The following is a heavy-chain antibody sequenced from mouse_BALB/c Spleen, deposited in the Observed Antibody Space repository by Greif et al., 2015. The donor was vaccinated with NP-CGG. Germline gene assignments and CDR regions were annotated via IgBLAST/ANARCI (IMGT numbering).Heavy chain of an antibody. Sequence: VQLKDSGPELVKPGASVRISCKASGYTFTSYYIHWVMQRPGQGLEWIGWLYPGNVNTKYNENFKGKATLTADKSSSTAFMQLSSLASEDSALYFCTRYTMDYWGQGTSVTGSS. V-gene: IGHV1S56*01. J-gene: IGHJ4*01. CDR2: LYPGNVNT. CDR3: TRYTMDY. CDR1: GYTFTSYY.